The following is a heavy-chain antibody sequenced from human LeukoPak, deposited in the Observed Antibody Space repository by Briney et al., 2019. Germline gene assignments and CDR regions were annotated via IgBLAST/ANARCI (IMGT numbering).Heavy chain of an antibody. D-gene: IGHD2-15*01. V-gene: IGHV3-9*03. J-gene: IGHJ3*02. CDR1: GFTFDDYA. Sequence: PGGSLRLSCAASGFTFDDYAMHWVRQAPGKGLEWVSGISWNGGSIGYADSVKGRFTISRDNAKNSLYLQMNSLRAEDMALYYCAKGSYCSGGSCYSGAFDIWGQGTMVTVSS. CDR3: AKGSYCSGGSCYSGAFDI. CDR2: ISWNGGSI.